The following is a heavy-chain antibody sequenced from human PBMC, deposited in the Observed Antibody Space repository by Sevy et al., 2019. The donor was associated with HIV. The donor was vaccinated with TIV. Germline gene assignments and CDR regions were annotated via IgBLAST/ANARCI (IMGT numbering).Heavy chain of an antibody. CDR2: IWNDRSNE. V-gene: IGHV3-33*03. CDR1: AFTFSNYG. J-gene: IGHJ3*02. D-gene: IGHD3-22*01. Sequence: GGSLRLSCAASAFTFSNYGTHWVRQAPGKGLEWVAVIWNDRSNEHYADSVKGRFTISRDNSKNTLYLQMNSLRAEDTAVYYCASLPNNYYDISGYSGDDAFDMWGQGTMVTVSS. CDR3: ASLPNNYYDISGYSGDDAFDM.